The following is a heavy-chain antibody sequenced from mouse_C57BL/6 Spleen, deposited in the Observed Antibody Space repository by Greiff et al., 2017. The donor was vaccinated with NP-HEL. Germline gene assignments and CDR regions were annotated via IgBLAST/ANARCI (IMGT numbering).Heavy chain of an antibody. Sequence: HLVESGPELVKPGASVKISCKASGYTFTDYYINWVKQRPGQGLEWIGWIYPGSGNTKYNEKFKGKATLTVDTSSSTAYMQLSSLTSEDSAVYFCARRYYGSNPDWYFDVWGTGPTVTVSS. CDR1: GYTFTDYY. CDR3: ARRYYGSNPDWYFDV. CDR2: IYPGSGNT. V-gene: IGHV1-84*01. D-gene: IGHD1-1*01. J-gene: IGHJ1*03.